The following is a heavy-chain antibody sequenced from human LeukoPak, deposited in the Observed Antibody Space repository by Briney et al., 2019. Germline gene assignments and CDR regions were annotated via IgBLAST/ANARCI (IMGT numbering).Heavy chain of an antibody. Sequence: GGSLRLSCAASGFTFSSYSMNWVRQAPGKGLEWVSSISSSSSYIYYADSVKGRFTISRDNAKNSLYLQMNSLRAEDTALYYCARGGSSGYYGGDFDYWGQGTLVTVSS. CDR3: ARGGSSGYYGGDFDY. CDR2: ISSSSSYI. J-gene: IGHJ4*02. V-gene: IGHV3-21*04. D-gene: IGHD3-22*01. CDR1: GFTFSSYS.